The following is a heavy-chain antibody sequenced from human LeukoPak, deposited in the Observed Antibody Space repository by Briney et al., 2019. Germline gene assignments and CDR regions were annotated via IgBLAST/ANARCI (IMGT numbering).Heavy chain of an antibody. Sequence: ASVKVSCKASGYTFTSYYMHWVRQAPGQGLEWMGIINPSGGSTSYAQKLQGRVTMTRDTSTSTVYMELSSLRSEDTAVYYCARPLTTVTTARYYYYGMDVWGQGTTVTVSS. CDR1: GYTFTSYY. J-gene: IGHJ6*02. V-gene: IGHV1-46*01. CDR2: INPSGGST. D-gene: IGHD4-17*01. CDR3: ARPLTTVTTARYYYYGMDV.